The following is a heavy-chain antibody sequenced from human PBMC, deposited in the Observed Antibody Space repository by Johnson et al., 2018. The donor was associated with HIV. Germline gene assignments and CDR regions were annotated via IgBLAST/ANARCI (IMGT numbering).Heavy chain of an antibody. CDR1: GFTVSSNY. CDR3: ARIRVAVITEVGAFDM. V-gene: IGHV3-66*02. CDR2: IYSGGST. D-gene: IGHD3-22*01. Sequence: EVLLVESGGGLVQPGGSLRLSCAASGFTVSSNYMSWVRQAPGKGLEWVSVIYSGGSTYYANSVTGRFTTSRDNSKNTLYLQMHSLRAEDTAVYLCARIRVAVITEVGAFDMWGQGTMVTVSS. J-gene: IGHJ3*02.